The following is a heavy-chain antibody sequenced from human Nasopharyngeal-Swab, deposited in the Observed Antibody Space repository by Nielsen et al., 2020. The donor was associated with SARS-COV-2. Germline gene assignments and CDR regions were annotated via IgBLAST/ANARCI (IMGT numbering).Heavy chain of an antibody. CDR3: AKDIGPDYYGSGSYLDY. Sequence: VRQAPGKGLEWVSGISWNSGSISYADSVKGRFTISRDNAKNSLYLQMNSLRAEDTALYYCAKDIGPDYYGSGSYLDYWGQGTLVTVSS. J-gene: IGHJ4*02. CDR2: ISWNSGSI. V-gene: IGHV3-9*01. D-gene: IGHD3-10*01.